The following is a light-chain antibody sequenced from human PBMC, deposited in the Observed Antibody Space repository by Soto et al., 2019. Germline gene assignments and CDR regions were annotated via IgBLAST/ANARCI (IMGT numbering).Light chain of an antibody. Sequence: DIVVTQSPATLSASPGERVTLSCRASQFVSSRLAWYQQRPGQVPRLLIYDTSTRAPGISARFSGSGSGTEFTLTISSLQSEDFPVYYCQEDIQWPPGMFGPGTTVDIK. CDR3: QEDIQWPPGM. V-gene: IGKV3-15*01. CDR2: DTS. J-gene: IGKJ1*01. CDR1: QFVSSR.